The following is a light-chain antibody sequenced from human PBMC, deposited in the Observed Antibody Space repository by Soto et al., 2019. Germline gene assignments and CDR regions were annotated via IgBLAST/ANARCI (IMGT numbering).Light chain of an antibody. CDR3: SSYTSDSNPYV. CDR1: SSDVGGHNY. CDR2: EVR. V-gene: IGLV2-14*01. J-gene: IGLJ1*01. Sequence: QSVLTQPASVSGSPGQSITISCTGTSSDVGGHNYVSWYQLHPGKAPKLIISEVRNRPSGVSLRFSGSKSGNTASLTISGLQAEDEADYFCSSYTSDSNPYVFGTGTKVT.